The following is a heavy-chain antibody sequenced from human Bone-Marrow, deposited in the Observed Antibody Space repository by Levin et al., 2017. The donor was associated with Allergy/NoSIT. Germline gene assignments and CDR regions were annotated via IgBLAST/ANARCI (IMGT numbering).Heavy chain of an antibody. J-gene: IGHJ6*02. Sequence: GASVKVSCKISGYTYISYYMNWVRQAPGRGLEWLGSISAYTGETHFAQSFQGRLTMTRETSTSMAYLEVTSLRPDDTAVYYCATYFETPPPGYYYGMDVWGQGTAVTV. CDR2: ISAYTGET. V-gene: IGHV1-18*01. CDR3: ATYFETPPPGYYYGMDV. CDR1: GYTYISYY. D-gene: IGHD2/OR15-2a*01.